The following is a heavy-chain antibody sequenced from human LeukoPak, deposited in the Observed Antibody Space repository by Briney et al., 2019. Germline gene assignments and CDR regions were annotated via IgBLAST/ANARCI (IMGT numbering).Heavy chain of an antibody. CDR2: INPNSGGT. V-gene: IGHV1-2*02. J-gene: IGHJ4*02. D-gene: IGHD6-19*01. CDR3: ARGRRFQWLLPFDY. CDR1: GYTFTGYY. Sequence: GASVKVSCKTSGYTFTGYYMHWVRQAPGQGLEWMGWINPNSGGTNYAQKFQGRDTMTRDTSISTAYMELSRLRSDDTAVYYCARGRRFQWLLPFDYWGQGTLVTVSS.